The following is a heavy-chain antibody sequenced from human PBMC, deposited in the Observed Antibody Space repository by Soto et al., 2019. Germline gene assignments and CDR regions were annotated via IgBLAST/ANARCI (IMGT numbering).Heavy chain of an antibody. CDR1: SGSLSGYY. J-gene: IGHJ4*02. D-gene: IGHD6-6*01. CDR3: ARAPKVSGSSQTRPDF. Sequence: PSETLFLTCSIYSGSLSGYYWSWIRQPPGKGLEWIGEISQSGNTNYSPSLKSRVSISIDTSKKQFSLNLASVSAADTAVYYCARAPKVSGSSQTRPDFWGQGTLVTVS. CDR2: ISQSGNT. V-gene: IGHV4-34*01.